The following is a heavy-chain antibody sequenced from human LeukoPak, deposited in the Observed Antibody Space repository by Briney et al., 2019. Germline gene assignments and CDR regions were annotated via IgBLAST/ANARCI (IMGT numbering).Heavy chain of an antibody. CDR2: IIPIFGTA. Sequence: SVKVSFKASGGTFSSYAISWVRQAPGQGLEWMGGIIPIFGTANYAQKFQGRVTITADESTSTAYMELSSLRSDDTAVYYCARGGYSDGRNSGFIDYWGQGTLVTVSS. CDR1: GGTFSSYA. J-gene: IGHJ4*02. V-gene: IGHV1-69*13. CDR3: ARGGYSDGRNSGFIDY. D-gene: IGHD5-18*01.